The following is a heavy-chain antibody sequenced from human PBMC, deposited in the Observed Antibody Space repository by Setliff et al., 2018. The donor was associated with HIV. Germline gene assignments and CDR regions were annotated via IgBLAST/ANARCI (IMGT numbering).Heavy chain of an antibody. V-gene: IGHV4-39*01. D-gene: IGHD3-10*01. CDR1: GDSFTTSSYF. Sequence: KTSETLSLTCSVSGDSFTTSSYFWGWVRQSPGKGLEWIGNIYYTGFTYYNPSLKSRVTISIDTSKTQFSLNLTSVTDSDTAVYYCARHAPSGELYYFDHWGQGTLVTVSS. CDR2: IYYTGFT. J-gene: IGHJ4*02. CDR3: ARHAPSGELYYFDH.